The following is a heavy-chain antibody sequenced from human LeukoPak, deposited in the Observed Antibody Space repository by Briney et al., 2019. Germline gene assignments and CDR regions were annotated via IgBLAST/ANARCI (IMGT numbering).Heavy chain of an antibody. Sequence: PSETLSLTCAVYGGSFSGYYWSWIRQPPGKGLEWIGEINHSASTNYNPSLKSRVTISVDTSKNQFSLKLSSVTAADTAVYYCARGRGVVVPAARGWFDPWGQGTLVTVSS. CDR2: INHSAST. CDR3: ARGRGVVVPAARGWFDP. CDR1: GGSFSGYY. J-gene: IGHJ5*02. V-gene: IGHV4-34*01. D-gene: IGHD2-2*01.